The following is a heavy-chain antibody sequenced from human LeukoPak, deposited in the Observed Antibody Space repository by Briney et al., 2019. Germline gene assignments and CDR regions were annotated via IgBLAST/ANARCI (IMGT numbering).Heavy chain of an antibody. CDR1: GYTFTSYD. CDR2: MNPNSGNT. D-gene: IGHD3-10*01. J-gene: IGHJ4*02. V-gene: IGHV1-8*01. CDR3: ARDGRLWFGGLHYYFDY. Sequence: ASVKVSCKASGYTFTSYDINWVRQATGQGLEWMGWMNPNSGNTGYAQKFQGRVTMTRNTSISTAYMELSRLRSDDTAVYYCARDGRLWFGGLHYYFDYWGQGTLVTVSS.